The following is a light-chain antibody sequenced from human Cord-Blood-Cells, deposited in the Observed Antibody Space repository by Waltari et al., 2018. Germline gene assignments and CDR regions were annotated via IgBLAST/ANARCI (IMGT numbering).Light chain of an antibody. Sequence: QSALTQSRSVSGSPGQSVTISCTGTSSDVGGYNYVSWYQQHPGKAPKLMIYDVSKRPSGVPDRFSGSKSGNTASLTISGLQAEDEADYYCCSYAGRVFGGGTKLTVL. J-gene: IGLJ3*02. CDR3: CSYAGRV. CDR1: SSDVGGYNY. V-gene: IGLV2-11*01. CDR2: DVS.